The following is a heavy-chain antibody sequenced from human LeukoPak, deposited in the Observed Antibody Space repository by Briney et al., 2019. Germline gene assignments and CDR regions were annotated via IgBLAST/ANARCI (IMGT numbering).Heavy chain of an antibody. CDR3: AKETYSTSWQLDS. CDR2: INQDGSQK. CDR1: GFTFSTYW. J-gene: IGHJ4*02. V-gene: IGHV3-7*01. D-gene: IGHD2-2*01. Sequence: PGGSLRLSCAASGFTFSTYWMNWGRQAPGKGLEWVASINQDGSQKYYVDSVKGRFTISRDNAKNSVYLQMNSLRAEDTAVYYCAKETYSTSWQLDSWGQGTLVAVSS.